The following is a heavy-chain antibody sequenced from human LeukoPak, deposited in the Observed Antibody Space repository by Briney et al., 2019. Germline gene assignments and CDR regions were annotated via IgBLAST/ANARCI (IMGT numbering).Heavy chain of an antibody. CDR3: ARGSSTETFSAEYFQH. CDR1: GLTFSSYG. J-gene: IGHJ1*01. D-gene: IGHD3-3*02. CDR2: IRYDGSNK. Sequence: PGGSLRLSCAASGLTFSSYGMHWVRQAPGKGLEGVAFIRYDGSNKYYADSVKGRFTISRDNAKDSLFLFMNSLRADDTAFYFCARGSSTETFSAEYFQHWGQGTLVTVSS. V-gene: IGHV3-30*02.